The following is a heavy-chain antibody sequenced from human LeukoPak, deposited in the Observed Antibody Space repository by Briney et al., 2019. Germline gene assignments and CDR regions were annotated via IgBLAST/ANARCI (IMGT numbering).Heavy chain of an antibody. D-gene: IGHD6-13*01. V-gene: IGHV4-4*07. CDR3: ARGWGDSSSWYYYYYYYMDV. J-gene: IGHJ6*03. CDR1: GGSISSYY. Sequence: SETLSLTCTVSGGSISSYYWSWIRQPAGKGLEWIGRIYTSGSTNYNPSLKSRVTMSVDTSKNQFSLKLSSVTAADTAVYYCARGWGDSSSWYYYYYYYMDVWGKGTTVTISS. CDR2: IYTSGST.